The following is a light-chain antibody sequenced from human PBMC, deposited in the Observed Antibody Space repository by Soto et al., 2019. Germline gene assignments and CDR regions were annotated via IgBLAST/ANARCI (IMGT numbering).Light chain of an antibody. V-gene: IGKV1-12*01. CDR3: QQGNSFPLT. Sequence: DIHLTQSPSSVSASVGDRVAITCRASQDISTWLAWFQQKPGEAPRLLIYTASTLHSGVPSRFSGGGSGTDFTLTINSLQPEDFATYYCQQGNSFPLTFDGGTKVEI. CDR1: QDISTW. CDR2: TAS. J-gene: IGKJ4*01.